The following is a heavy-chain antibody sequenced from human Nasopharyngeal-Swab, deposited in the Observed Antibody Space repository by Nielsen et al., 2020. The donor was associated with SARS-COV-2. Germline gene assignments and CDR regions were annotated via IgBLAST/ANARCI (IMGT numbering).Heavy chain of an antibody. CDR2: ISSSDSTT. D-gene: IGHD6-19*01. J-gene: IGHJ4*02. CDR3: ARADSSGWFFSD. V-gene: IGHV3-48*03. Sequence: WIRQPPGKGLEWVSYISSSDSTTYYAGSVKGRFTISRDNAKNSLYLQMNSLRVEDTGVYYCARADSSGWFFSDWGRGTLVTVSS.